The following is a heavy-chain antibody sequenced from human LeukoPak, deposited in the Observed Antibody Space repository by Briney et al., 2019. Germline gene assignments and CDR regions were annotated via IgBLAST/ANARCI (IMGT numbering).Heavy chain of an antibody. CDR1: GFTFSSYS. D-gene: IGHD3-10*01. Sequence: PGGSLRLSCAASGFTFSSYSMNWVRQAPGKGLEWVSSISSSSSYIYYADSVKGRFTISRHNAKNSLYLQMNSLRAADTAVYYCARQGRFTMVREVINLYYYMDVWGKGTTVTISS. CDR3: ARQGRFTMVREVINLYYYMDV. J-gene: IGHJ6*03. V-gene: IGHV3-21*01. CDR2: ISSSSSYI.